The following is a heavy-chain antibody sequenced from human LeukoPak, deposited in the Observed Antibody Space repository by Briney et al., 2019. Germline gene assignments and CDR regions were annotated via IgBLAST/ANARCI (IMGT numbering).Heavy chain of an antibody. Sequence: SETLSLTCAVYGGFFSGYYWTWMRQCPGKGLEWIGETDHSGSTIYNPSLKSRVAISVDTSKNQFSLHLSSVIAADTSIYYCAIMAASGIPRGYYYVDVWGKGTTVTVSS. D-gene: IGHD6-13*01. CDR2: TDHSGST. V-gene: IGHV4-34*01. CDR1: GGFFSGYY. J-gene: IGHJ6*03. CDR3: AIMAASGIPRGYYYVDV.